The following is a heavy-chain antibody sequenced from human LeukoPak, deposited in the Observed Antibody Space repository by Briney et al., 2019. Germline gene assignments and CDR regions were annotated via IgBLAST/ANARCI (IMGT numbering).Heavy chain of an antibody. J-gene: IGHJ4*02. V-gene: IGHV3-23*01. CDR3: ARDLRSSGYYAFDY. D-gene: IGHD3-22*01. CDR1: GFTFSNYA. Sequence: PGGSLRLSCAASGFTFSNYAMNWVRQAPGKGLEWVSGISGSGGSTYYADSVKGRFTTSRDNAKNSLYLQMNSLRAEDTAVYYCARDLRSSGYYAFDYWGQGTLVTVSS. CDR2: ISGSGGST.